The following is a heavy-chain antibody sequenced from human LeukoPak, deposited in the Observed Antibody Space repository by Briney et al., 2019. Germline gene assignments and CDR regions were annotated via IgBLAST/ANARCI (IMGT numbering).Heavy chain of an antibody. CDR1: GYTFTGYY. D-gene: IGHD4-17*01. CDR2: INPNSGGT. Sequence: ASVKVSCKASGYTFTGYYMHWVRQAPGQGLEWMGWINPNSGGTNYAQKSQGRVTMTRDTSISTAYMELSRLRSDDTAVYYCAREPPGDHGPFDYWGQGTLVTVSS. CDR3: AREPPGDHGPFDY. J-gene: IGHJ4*02. V-gene: IGHV1-2*02.